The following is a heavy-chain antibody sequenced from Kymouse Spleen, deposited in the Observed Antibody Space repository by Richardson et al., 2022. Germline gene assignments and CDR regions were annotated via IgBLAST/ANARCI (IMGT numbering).Heavy chain of an antibody. CDR3: ASESQPGEFDY. V-gene: IGHV4-39*01. Sequence: QLQLQESGPGLVKPSETLSLTCTVSGGSISSSSYYWGWIRQPPGKGLEWIGSIYYSGSTYYNPSLKSRVTISVDTSKNQFSLKLSSVTAADTAVYYCASESQPGEFDYWGQGTLVTVSS. J-gene: IGHJ4*02. CDR2: IYYSGST. D-gene: IGHD7-27*02. CDR1: GGSISSSSYY.